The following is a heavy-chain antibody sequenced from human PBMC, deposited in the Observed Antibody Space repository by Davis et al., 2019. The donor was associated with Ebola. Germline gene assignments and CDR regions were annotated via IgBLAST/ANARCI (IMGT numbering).Heavy chain of an antibody. D-gene: IGHD1-1*01. CDR1: GFSFSSYT. CDR2: ISSSGSTI. J-gene: IGHJ6*02. Sequence: GGSLRLSCAASGFSFSSYTMNWVRQAPGKGLEWVSSISSSGSTINYADSVKGRFTVSRDNAKNSLSLQMNSLRDEDTAVYYCARVSQLELQYGDYYYGMDVWGQGTTVTVSS. V-gene: IGHV3-48*02. CDR3: ARVSQLELQYGDYYYGMDV.